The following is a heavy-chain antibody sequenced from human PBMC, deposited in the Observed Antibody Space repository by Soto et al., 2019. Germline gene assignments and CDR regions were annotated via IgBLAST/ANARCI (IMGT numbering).Heavy chain of an antibody. J-gene: IGHJ4*02. CDR1: GYTFTSYG. CDR2: ISAYNGNT. D-gene: IGHD3-10*01. V-gene: IGHV1-18*01. Sequence: ASVKVSCKASGYTFTSYGISWVRQAPGQGLEWMGWISAYNGNTNYAQKLQGRVTMTRDTSISTAYMELTRLTSDDTAVYYCARGSRGDFDYWGQGTLVTVSS. CDR3: ARGSRGDFDY.